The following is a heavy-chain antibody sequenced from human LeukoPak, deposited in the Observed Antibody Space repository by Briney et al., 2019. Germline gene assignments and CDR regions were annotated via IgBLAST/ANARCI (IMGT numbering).Heavy chain of an antibody. J-gene: IGHJ3*02. V-gene: IGHV4-34*01. Sequence: SETLSLTCAVYGGSFSGYYWSWIRQPPGKGLEWIGEINHSGSTNYNPSLKSRVTISVDTSKNQFPLKLSSVTAADTAVYYCARGAEIRGWITMVRGDAFDIWGQGTMVTVSS. CDR2: INHSGST. CDR3: ARGAEIRGWITMVRGDAFDI. CDR1: GGSFSGYY. D-gene: IGHD3-10*01.